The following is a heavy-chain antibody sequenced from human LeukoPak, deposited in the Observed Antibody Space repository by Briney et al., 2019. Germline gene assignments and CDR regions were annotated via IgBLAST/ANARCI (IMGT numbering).Heavy chain of an antibody. Sequence: GGSLRLSCAASGFTFSSYAMSWVRQAPGKGLEWVGRIKSKSSGGTTDYAAPVKGRFTVSRDDSKNTVYLQLNSLKTEDTAVYFCTAESYYHMVYWGQGTLVTVSS. V-gene: IGHV3-15*01. CDR2: IKSKSSGGTT. J-gene: IGHJ4*02. D-gene: IGHD1-26*01. CDR3: TAESYYHMVY. CDR1: GFTFSSYA.